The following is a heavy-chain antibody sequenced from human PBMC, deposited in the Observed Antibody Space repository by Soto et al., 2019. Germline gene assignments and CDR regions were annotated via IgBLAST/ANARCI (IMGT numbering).Heavy chain of an antibody. CDR2: MNPNSGNT. J-gene: IGHJ4*02. D-gene: IGHD6-19*01. V-gene: IGHV1-8*01. Sequence: QVQLVQSGAEVKKPGASVKVSCKASGYTFTSYDINWVRQATGQGLEWMGWMNPNSGNTGYAQKFKGPVTMTRNTSLSTAYMELTSLRSEATAVYYCARERSSGWYVDYCRQGTLVTVSS. CDR3: ARERSSGWYVDY. CDR1: GYTFTSYD.